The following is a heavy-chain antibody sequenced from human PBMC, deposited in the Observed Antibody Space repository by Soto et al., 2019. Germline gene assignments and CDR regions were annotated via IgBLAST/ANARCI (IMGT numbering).Heavy chain of an antibody. D-gene: IGHD6-13*01. CDR2: ISSSSSYI. CDR1: GFTLSSYG. CDR3: ARARSSSVSGDV. Sequence: GGSLRLSCAASGFTLSSYGMNWVRQAPGKGLEWVSSISSSSSYIYYADSVKGRFTISRDNAKNSLYLQMNSLRAEDTAVYYCARARSSSVSGDVWGQGTTVTVSS. J-gene: IGHJ6*02. V-gene: IGHV3-21*01.